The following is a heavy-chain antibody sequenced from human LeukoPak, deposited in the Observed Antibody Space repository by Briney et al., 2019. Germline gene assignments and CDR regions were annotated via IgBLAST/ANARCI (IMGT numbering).Heavy chain of an antibody. Sequence: GASVKVSCKASGYTFTGYYMHWMRQAPGHGLEWMGWVNPDSDVTSYAQKFQGRVTMTRDTSISTVYVELSRLRSDDTAVYYCARSDSYTWFDPWGQGTLVTVSS. D-gene: IGHD2-15*01. CDR3: ARSDSYTWFDP. V-gene: IGHV1-2*02. J-gene: IGHJ5*02. CDR2: VNPDSDVT. CDR1: GYTFTGYY.